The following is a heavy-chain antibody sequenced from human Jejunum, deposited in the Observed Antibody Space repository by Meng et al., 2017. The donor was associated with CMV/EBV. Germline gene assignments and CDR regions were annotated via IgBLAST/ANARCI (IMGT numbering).Heavy chain of an antibody. J-gene: IGHJ4*02. Sequence: DSIGSGGYYWSWIHQHTGIGLEWMGYIYYSEGTNYNPSHRSRDTISVDTSKNQFSLELTSVTAADTGVYYCARDRSGYHAADYFGYWGQGILVTVSS. CDR3: ARDRSGYHAADYFGY. CDR2: IYYSEGT. D-gene: IGHD5-12*01. CDR1: DSIGSGGYY. V-gene: IGHV4-31*02.